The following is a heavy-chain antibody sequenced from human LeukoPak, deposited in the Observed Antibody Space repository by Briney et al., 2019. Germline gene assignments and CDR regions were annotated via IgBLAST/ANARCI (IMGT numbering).Heavy chain of an antibody. Sequence: GGSLRLSCAASGFTFSSYSMNWVRQAPGKGLEWVSYISSSSSTIYYADSVKGRFTISRDNAKNSLYLQMNSLRAEDTAVYYCARAESWGSHYYYYYMDVWGEGTTVTVSS. D-gene: IGHD7-27*01. CDR3: ARAESWGSHYYYYYMDV. V-gene: IGHV3-48*04. CDR2: ISSSSSTI. J-gene: IGHJ6*03. CDR1: GFTFSSYS.